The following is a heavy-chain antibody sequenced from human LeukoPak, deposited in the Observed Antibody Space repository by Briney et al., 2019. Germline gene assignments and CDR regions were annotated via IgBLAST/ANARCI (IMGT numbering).Heavy chain of an antibody. CDR3: ASSTYYYDSSGYYYGNY. Sequence: GGSLRLSCAASGFTVSSNYMSWVRQAPGKGLERVSVIYSGGSTYYADSVKGRFTISRDNSKNTLYLQMNSLRAEDTAVYYCASSTYYYDSSGYYYGNYWGQGTLVTVSS. CDR2: IYSGGST. CDR1: GFTVSSNY. D-gene: IGHD3-22*01. J-gene: IGHJ4*02. V-gene: IGHV3-66*01.